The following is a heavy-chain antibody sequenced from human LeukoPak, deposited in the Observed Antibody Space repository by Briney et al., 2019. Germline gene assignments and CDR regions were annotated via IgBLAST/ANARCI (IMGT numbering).Heavy chain of an antibody. CDR1: GFTFSSYA. V-gene: IGHV3-20*04. D-gene: IGHD3-22*01. J-gene: IGHJ4*02. CDR2: INWNGDST. CDR3: ARVGVYYDTSGYYLAFDY. Sequence: GGSLRLSCAASGFTFSSYAMSWVRQAPGKGLEWVSGINWNGDSTGYADSVKGRFTISRDNAKNSLHLQMNSLRVEDTALYYCARVGVYYDTSGYYLAFDYWGQGTLVTVSS.